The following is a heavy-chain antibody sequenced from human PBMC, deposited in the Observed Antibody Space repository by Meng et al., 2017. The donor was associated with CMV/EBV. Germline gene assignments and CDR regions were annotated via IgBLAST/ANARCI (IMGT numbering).Heavy chain of an antibody. CDR1: GYTFTSYY. J-gene: IGHJ6*02. CDR3: ARESGSGSYDIHYGMDV. D-gene: IGHD3-10*01. CDR2: INPSGGST. Sequence: ASVKVSCKASGYTFTSYYMNWVRQAPGQGLEWMGIINPSGGSTSYAQKFQGRVTMTRDTSTSTVYMELSSLRSDDTAVYYCARESGSGSYDIHYGMDVWGQGTTVTVSS. V-gene: IGHV1-46*01.